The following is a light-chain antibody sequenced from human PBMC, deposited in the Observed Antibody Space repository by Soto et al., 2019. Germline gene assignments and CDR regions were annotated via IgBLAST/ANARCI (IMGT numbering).Light chain of an antibody. J-gene: IGKJ1*01. V-gene: IGKV1-17*01. CDR1: QGIRND. CDR2: DAS. CDR3: QQYNSYPWT. Sequence: IQMTQSPSTLSASVCARVTISCRASQGIRNDLGWYQQKPGKAPKLLIYDASSWESGVPSRFSGSGSGTEFTLTISSLQPDDFATYYCQQYNSYPWTLGQGTKVDIK.